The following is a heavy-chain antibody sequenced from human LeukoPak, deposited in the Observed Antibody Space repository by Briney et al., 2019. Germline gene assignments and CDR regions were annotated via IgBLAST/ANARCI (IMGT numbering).Heavy chain of an antibody. CDR1: GFTLSSYA. CDR3: ARERDTATIDY. V-gene: IGHV3-21*01. D-gene: IGHD5-18*01. J-gene: IGHJ4*02. CDR2: LGISGDYA. Sequence: GGSLRLSCVASGFTLSSYAVSWVRQAPGKGLQWVSSLGISGDYAWYAGSVKGRFTISRDNAKNSLYLQMNSLRAEDTAVYYCARERDTATIDYWGQGTLVTVSS.